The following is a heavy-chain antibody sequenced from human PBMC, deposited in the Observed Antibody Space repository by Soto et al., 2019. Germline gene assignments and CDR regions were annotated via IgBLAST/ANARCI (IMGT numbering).Heavy chain of an antibody. V-gene: IGHV1-24*01. CDR2: LDPDNDET. CDR3: ASGHCDDICYHDY. J-gene: IGHJ4*02. Sequence: ASVKVSCKVSGYSLTELSIHWVRQASGKGLEWMGGLDPDNDETIYAQKFQGRVTMTEDTSANTAYMELSSLRSEDTAVYYCASGHCDDICYHDYWGQGTLVTVSS. D-gene: IGHD3-3*01. CDR1: GYSLTELS.